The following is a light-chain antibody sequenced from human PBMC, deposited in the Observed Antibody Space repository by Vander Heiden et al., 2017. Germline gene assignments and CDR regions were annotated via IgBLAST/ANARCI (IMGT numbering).Light chain of an antibody. J-gene: IGLJ2*01. Sequence: QLELTQSPSASASLGDSVTLTCTLSSGHTTYVITWHQQQPDKAPRYLMTLYSDGSQTKGDGIPDRFSGSSSGAERYLTISSLQSEDEADYYCRTWGIGIQVFGGGTKLTVL. CDR1: SGHTTYV. CDR2: LYSDGSQ. V-gene: IGLV4-69*01. CDR3: RTWGIGIQV.